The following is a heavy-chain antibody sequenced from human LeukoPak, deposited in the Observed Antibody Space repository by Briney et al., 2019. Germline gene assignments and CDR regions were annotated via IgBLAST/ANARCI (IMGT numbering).Heavy chain of an antibody. D-gene: IGHD5-12*01. CDR3: ARDHRYAFHN. J-gene: IGHJ4*01. CDR1: GFNFIDYS. Sequence: GGSLRLSCAASGFNFIDYSMNWVRQAPGKGLEGISYIGISSGNTKYADSVKGRFTISRDKARNSLYLQMNSLRVEDTAVYYCARDHRYAFHNWGHGTLVTVSS. V-gene: IGHV3-48*01. CDR2: IGISSGNT.